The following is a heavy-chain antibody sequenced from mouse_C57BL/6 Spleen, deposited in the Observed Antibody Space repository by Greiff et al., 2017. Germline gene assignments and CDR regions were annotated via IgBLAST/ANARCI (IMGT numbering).Heavy chain of an antibody. CDR3: ARSYSGYDGYYFDY. CDR1: GYSFTDYN. CDR2: INPTYGTT. D-gene: IGHD2-9*01. J-gene: IGHJ2*01. V-gene: IGHV1-39*01. Sequence: VHVKQSGPELVKPGASVKISCKASGYSFTDYNMNWVKQSNGKSLEWIGVINPTYGTTSYNQKFKGKATLTVDQSSSTAYMQRNSLTSEDSAVYYCARSYSGYDGYYFDYWGQGTTLTVSS.